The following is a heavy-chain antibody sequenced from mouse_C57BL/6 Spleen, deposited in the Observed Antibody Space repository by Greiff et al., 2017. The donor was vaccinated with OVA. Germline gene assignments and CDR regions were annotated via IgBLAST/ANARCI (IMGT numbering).Heavy chain of an antibody. D-gene: IGHD1-1*01. CDR2: ISDGGSYT. V-gene: IGHV5-4*03. J-gene: IGHJ1*03. Sequence: DVKLVESGGGLVKPGGSLKLSCAASGFTFSSYAMSWVRQTPEKRLEWVATISDGGSYTYYPDNVKGRFTISRDNAKNNLYLQMSHLKSEDTAMYDCARGSYYYGSSLQYFDVWGTGTTVTVSS. CDR3: ARGSYYYGSSLQYFDV. CDR1: GFTFSSYA.